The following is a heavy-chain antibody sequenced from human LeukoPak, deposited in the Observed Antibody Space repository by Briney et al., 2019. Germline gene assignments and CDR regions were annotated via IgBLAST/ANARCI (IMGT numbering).Heavy chain of an antibody. CDR2: IIPIFGTA. D-gene: IGHD5-18*01. CDR3: ARDVGGYSYGPYYFDY. V-gene: IGHV1-69*13. Sequence: GASVKVSCKASGGTFSSYAISWVRQAPGQGLEWMGGIIPIFGTANYAQKFQGRVTITADESTSTAYMELSSLRSEDTAVYYCARDVGGYSYGPYYFDYWGQGTLVTVS. J-gene: IGHJ4*02. CDR1: GGTFSSYA.